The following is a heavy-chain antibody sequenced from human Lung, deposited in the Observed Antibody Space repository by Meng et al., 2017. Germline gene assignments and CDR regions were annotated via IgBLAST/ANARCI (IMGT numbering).Heavy chain of an antibody. J-gene: IGHJ5*02. Sequence: QITLKESGPTLVKATQTLTLTCTFSGFSLSTSGVGVCWIRQPPGKALEWLALIFWNDDKRYSPSLKSRLTITKDTSKNQVILTMTNMDPVDTATYYCVDSGGGQRSYSSSSGGFDSWGPGTLVTVSS. CDR3: VDSGGGQRSYSSSSGGFDS. CDR1: GFSLSTSGVG. D-gene: IGHD6-6*01. CDR2: IFWNDDK. V-gene: IGHV2-5*01.